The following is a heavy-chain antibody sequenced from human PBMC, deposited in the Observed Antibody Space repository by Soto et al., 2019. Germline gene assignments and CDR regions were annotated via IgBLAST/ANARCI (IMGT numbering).Heavy chain of an antibody. D-gene: IGHD2-15*01. J-gene: IGHJ6*02. CDR2: SKRDASTT. CDR1: GFTFSDYW. V-gene: IGHV3-74*01. Sequence: PGGSLRLSGAAAGFTFSDYWMHWVRQAPGKGLVWVSRSKRDASTTGYAVSGKGRVTLSRDNAKNTGYLQMNSLRAEHPAVYYCARGIKADYAMDVWGQGTLVTVSS. CDR3: ARGIKADYAMDV.